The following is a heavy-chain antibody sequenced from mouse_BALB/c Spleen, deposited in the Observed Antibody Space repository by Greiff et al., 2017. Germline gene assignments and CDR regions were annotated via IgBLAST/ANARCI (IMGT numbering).Heavy chain of an antibody. CDR2: IYYSGTI. V-gene: IGHV3-5*02. Sequence: EVQLQESGPGLVKPSQTVSLTCTVTGISITTGNYRWSWIRQFPGNKLEWIGYIYYSGTITYNPSLTSRTTITRDTSKNQFFLEMNSLTAEDTATYYCARDGGNYPYYAMDYWGQGTSVTVSS. CDR3: ARDGGNYPYYAMDY. D-gene: IGHD1-1*02. J-gene: IGHJ4*01. CDR1: GISITTGNYR.